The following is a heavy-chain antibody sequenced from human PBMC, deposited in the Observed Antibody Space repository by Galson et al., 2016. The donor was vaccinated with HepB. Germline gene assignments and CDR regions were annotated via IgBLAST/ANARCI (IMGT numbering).Heavy chain of an antibody. CDR1: GGTFSNYA. D-gene: IGHD3-10*01. Sequence: SVKVSCKASGGTFSNYAISWVRQAPGQGLEWMGRIVPSFGATNFAKKFQGRVTITADESTSTAYMELSSLRSDDTAVYYCASSRGGFGETDPSYWGQGTLVTVSS. CDR3: ASSRGGFGETDPSY. CDR2: IVPSFGAT. J-gene: IGHJ4*02. V-gene: IGHV1-69*13.